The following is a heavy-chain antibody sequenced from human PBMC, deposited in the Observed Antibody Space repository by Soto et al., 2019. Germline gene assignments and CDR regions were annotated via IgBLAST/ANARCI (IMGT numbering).Heavy chain of an antibody. Sequence: GASVKVSCKASGYTFTSHDINWVRQATGQGLEWMGWMNPNSGNTGYAQKFQGRVTMTRNTSISTAYMELSSLRSEDTAVYYCARGPGSSSEYWYFDLWGRGTLVTVSS. CDR1: GYTFTSHD. CDR2: MNPNSGNT. D-gene: IGHD6-6*01. CDR3: ARGPGSSSEYWYFDL. V-gene: IGHV1-8*01. J-gene: IGHJ2*01.